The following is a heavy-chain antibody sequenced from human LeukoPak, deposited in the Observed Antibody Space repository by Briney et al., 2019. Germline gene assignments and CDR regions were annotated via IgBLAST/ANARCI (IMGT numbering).Heavy chain of an antibody. J-gene: IGHJ4*02. D-gene: IGHD3-9*01. CDR2: ISGSSGSI. V-gene: IGHV3-21*01. CDR3: ARANPPAISFFDW. Sequence: PGGSLRLSCAASGFTFSTYSMNWVRLAPGKGLEWVASISGSSGSIYYADSVKGRFTISRDNAKNSLYLQRNSLRAEDTSVYYCARANPPAISFFDWWGQGTLVSVSS. CDR1: GFTFSTYS.